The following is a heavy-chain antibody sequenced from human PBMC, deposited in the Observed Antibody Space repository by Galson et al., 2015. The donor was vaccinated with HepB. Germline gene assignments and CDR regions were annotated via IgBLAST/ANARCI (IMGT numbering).Heavy chain of an antibody. D-gene: IGHD2-21*02. CDR2: ISSSGSTI. J-gene: IGHJ2*01. V-gene: IGHV3-11*01. CDR1: GFTFSDYY. CDR3: ARAIVVVTAIPTCCSFDL. Sequence: SLRLSCAASGFTFSDYYMSWIRQAPGKGLEWVSYISSSGSTIYYADSVKGRFTISRDNAKNSLYLQMNSLRAEDTAVYYCARAIVVVTAIPTCCSFDLWGRGALVTVSS.